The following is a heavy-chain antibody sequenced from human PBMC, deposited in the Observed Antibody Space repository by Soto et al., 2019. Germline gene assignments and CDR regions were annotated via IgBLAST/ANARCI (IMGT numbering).Heavy chain of an antibody. CDR2: IIPIFGTA. CDR1: GGTFSSYA. CDR3: ARWVVVGARRYFDY. J-gene: IGHJ4*02. D-gene: IGHD1-26*01. Sequence: SVKVSSKASGGTFSSYAISWLRQAPGQGLEWMGGIIPIFGTANYAQKFQGRVTITADESTSTAYMELSSLRSEDTAVYYCARWVVVGARRYFDYWGQGTLVTVSS. V-gene: IGHV1-69*13.